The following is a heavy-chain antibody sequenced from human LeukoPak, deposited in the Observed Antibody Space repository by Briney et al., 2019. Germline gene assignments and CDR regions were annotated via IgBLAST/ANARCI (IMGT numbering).Heavy chain of an antibody. V-gene: IGHV4-59*01. CDR2: IYYNGST. J-gene: IGHJ4*02. Sequence: SETLSLTCTVSGGSISGYYWSRIRQPPGKGLEYIGYIYYNGSTNYNPSLKSRVTISVDTSKNQFSLKLSSVTAADTAVYYCARLDTIFGVAKGFDYWGQGIPVTVPS. D-gene: IGHD3-3*01. CDR3: ARLDTIFGVAKGFDY. CDR1: GGSISGYY.